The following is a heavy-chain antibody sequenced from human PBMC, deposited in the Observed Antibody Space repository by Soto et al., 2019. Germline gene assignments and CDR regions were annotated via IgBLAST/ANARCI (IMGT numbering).Heavy chain of an antibody. CDR2: IYYSGST. CDR3: ARGKTYYYDSSGYHFDY. Sequence: SSETLSLTCTVSGGSISSYYWSWIRQPPGKGLEWIGYIYYSGSTNYNPSLKSRVTISVDTSKNQFSLKLSSVTAADTAVYYCARGKTYYYDSSGYHFDYWGQGTLVTVSS. CDR1: GGSISSYY. V-gene: IGHV4-59*01. J-gene: IGHJ4*02. D-gene: IGHD3-22*01.